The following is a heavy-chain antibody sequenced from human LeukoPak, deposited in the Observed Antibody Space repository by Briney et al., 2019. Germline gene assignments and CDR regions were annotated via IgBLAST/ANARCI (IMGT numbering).Heavy chain of an antibody. V-gene: IGHV3-64*01. J-gene: IGHJ3*02. CDR2: ISSNGGST. CDR3: ARDSGEYAFDI. Sequence: PGGSLRPSCAASGFTFSSYAMHWVRQAPGKGLEYVSAISSNGGSTYYANSVKGRFTISRDNSKNTLYLQMGSLRAEDMAVYYCARDSGEYAFDIWGQGTMVTVSS. CDR1: GFTFSSYA. D-gene: IGHD3-10*01.